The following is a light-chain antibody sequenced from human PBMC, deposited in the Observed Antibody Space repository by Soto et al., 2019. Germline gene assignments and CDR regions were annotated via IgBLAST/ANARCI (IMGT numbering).Light chain of an antibody. V-gene: IGLV2-8*01. CDR1: SSDVGGYNY. CDR3: SSYTGSNNLYV. Sequence: QSALTQPPSASGSPGQSVTISCTGTSSDVGGYNYVSWYQQHPGKAPKLIIYEVSKWPSGVPDRFSGSKSGNTASLTVSGLQAEDEADYYCSSYTGSNNLYVFGTGTKLTVL. CDR2: EVS. J-gene: IGLJ1*01.